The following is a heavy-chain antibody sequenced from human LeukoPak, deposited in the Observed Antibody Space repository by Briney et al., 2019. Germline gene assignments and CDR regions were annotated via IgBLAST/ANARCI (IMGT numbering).Heavy chain of an antibody. V-gene: IGHV3-23*01. CDR3: AKITAYCSSTSCPSYFDY. J-gene: IGHJ4*02. CDR2: TSGSGGST. CDR1: GFTFSSYA. Sequence: PGGSLRLSCAASGFTFSSYAMSWVRQAPGKGLEWVSATSGSGGSTYYADSVKGRFTISRDNSKNTLYLQMNSLRAEDTAVYYCAKITAYCSSTSCPSYFDYWGQGTLVTVSS. D-gene: IGHD2-2*01.